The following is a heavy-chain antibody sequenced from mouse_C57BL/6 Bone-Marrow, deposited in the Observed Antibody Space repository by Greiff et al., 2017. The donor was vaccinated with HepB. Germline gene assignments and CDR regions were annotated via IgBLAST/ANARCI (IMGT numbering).Heavy chain of an antibody. CDR2: IDPEDGET. J-gene: IGHJ1*03. Sequence: VQLKESGAELVKPGASVKLSCTASGFNIKDYYMHWVKQRTEQGLEWIGRIDPEDGETKYAPKFQGKATITADTSSNTAYLQLSSLTSEDTAVYYCARSHFYYCSSLDWYFDVWGTGTTVTVSS. CDR1: GFNIKDYY. V-gene: IGHV14-2*01. D-gene: IGHD1-1*01. CDR3: ARSHFYYCSSLDWYFDV.